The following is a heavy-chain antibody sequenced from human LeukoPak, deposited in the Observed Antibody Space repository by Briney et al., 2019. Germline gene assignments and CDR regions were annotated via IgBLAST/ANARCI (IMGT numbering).Heavy chain of an antibody. V-gene: IGHV4-39*01. CDR2: IYYSGST. Sequence: SETLSLTCTVSGGSISSSSYYWGWLRQPPGKGLEWIGSIYYSGSTYYNPSLKSRVTISVDTSKNQFSLKLSSVTAADTAVYYCARHQLWLQNAFDIWGQGTMVTVSS. CDR1: GGSISSSSYY. J-gene: IGHJ3*02. D-gene: IGHD5-18*01. CDR3: ARHQLWLQNAFDI.